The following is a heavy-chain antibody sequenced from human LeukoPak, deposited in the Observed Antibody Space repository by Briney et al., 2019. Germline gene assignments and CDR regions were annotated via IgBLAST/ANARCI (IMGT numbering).Heavy chain of an antibody. J-gene: IGHJ4*02. V-gene: IGHV3-7*01. D-gene: IGHD4-11*01. Sequence: GGSLRLSCAASGFTFSSYSMSWVRQAPGKGLEWVANIKQDGSEKYYVDSVKGRFTISRDNAKNSLYLQMNSLRAEDTAVYYCASLSKYVFDYWGQGTLVTVSS. CDR3: ASLSKYVFDY. CDR1: GFTFSSYS. CDR2: IKQDGSEK.